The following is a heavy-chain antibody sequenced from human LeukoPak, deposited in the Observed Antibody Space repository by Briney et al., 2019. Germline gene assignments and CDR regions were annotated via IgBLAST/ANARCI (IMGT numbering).Heavy chain of an antibody. CDR3: ARPDLLAVASLEWEFAFDI. CDR2: IYPGDSDT. V-gene: IGHV5-51*01. D-gene: IGHD6-19*01. J-gene: IGHJ3*02. CDR1: GYSFTSYW. Sequence: GESLKISCKGSGYSFTSYWIGWVRQMPGKGLEWMGIIYPGDSDTRYSPSFQGQVTISADKSISTAYLQWSSLKASDTAMYYCARPDLLAVASLEWEFAFDIWGQGTMVTVSS.